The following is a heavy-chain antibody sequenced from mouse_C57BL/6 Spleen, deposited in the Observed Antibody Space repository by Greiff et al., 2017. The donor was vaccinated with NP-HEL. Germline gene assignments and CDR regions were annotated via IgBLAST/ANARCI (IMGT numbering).Heavy chain of an antibody. V-gene: IGHV1-64*01. CDR1: GYTFTSYW. CDR3: AISYSNPYYFDY. J-gene: IGHJ2*01. D-gene: IGHD2-5*01. CDR2: IHPNSGST. Sequence: QVQLQQPGAELVKPGASVKLSCKASGYTFTSYWMHWVKQRPGQGLEWIGMIHPNSGSTNYNEKFKSKATLTVDKSSSTAYMQLSSLTSEDTAVYDCAISYSNPYYFDYWGQGTTLTVSS.